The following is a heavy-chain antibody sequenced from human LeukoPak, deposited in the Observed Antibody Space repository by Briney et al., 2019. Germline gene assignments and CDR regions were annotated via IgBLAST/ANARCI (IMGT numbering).Heavy chain of an antibody. V-gene: IGHV4-39*01. CDR1: GGSISSSSYY. CDR3: ARYWWLVQYYFDY. Sequence: LETLSLTCTVSGGSISSSSYYWGWIRQPPGKGLEWIGSIYYSGSTYYNPSLKSRVTISVDTSKNQFSLKLSSVTAADTAVYYCARYWWLVQYYFDYWGQGTLVTVSS. J-gene: IGHJ4*02. D-gene: IGHD6-19*01. CDR2: IYYSGST.